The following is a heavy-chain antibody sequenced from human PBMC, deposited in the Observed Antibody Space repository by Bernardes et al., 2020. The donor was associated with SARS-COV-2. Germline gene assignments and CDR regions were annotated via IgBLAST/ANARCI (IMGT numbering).Heavy chain of an antibody. D-gene: IGHD6-13*01. J-gene: IGHJ6*02. CDR2: IVRRNNYI. V-gene: IGHV3-21*01. CDR3: ARDRGSRGGSSWPPREYYGMDV. Sequence: GGSLRLSCVASGFTLSDYTLNWVRQAPGKGLEWVSGIVRRNNYIYYADSVEGRFTISRDNARNSLYLQMNSLRAEDTAVYYCARDRGSRGGSSWPPREYYGMDVWGQGTTVTVSS. CDR1: GFTLSDYT.